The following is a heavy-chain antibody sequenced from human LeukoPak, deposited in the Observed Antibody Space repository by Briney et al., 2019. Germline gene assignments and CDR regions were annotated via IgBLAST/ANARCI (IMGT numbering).Heavy chain of an antibody. CDR3: AKRSSDVFDI. CDR1: GFTFSNYA. J-gene: IGHJ3*02. CDR2: VSASGDRT. Sequence: GGSLRLSCAASGFTFSNYAMSWVRQAPGKGLEWVTAVSASGDRTYYAGSVKGRFTVSRDNSKKNLYLQLNSLRAEDTAVYYCAKRSSDVFDIWGQGTTVTVSS. D-gene: IGHD6-6*01. V-gene: IGHV3-23*01.